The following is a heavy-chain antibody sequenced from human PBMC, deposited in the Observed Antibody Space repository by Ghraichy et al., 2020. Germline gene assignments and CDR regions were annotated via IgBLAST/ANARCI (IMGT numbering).Heavy chain of an antibody. D-gene: IGHD6-6*01. CDR1: GGSISSGSYY. J-gene: IGHJ4*02. CDR3: ARGSYSSSSGWRN. Sequence: SLNISCTVSGGSISSGSYYWSWIRQPAGKGLEWIGRIYTSGSTNYNPSLKSRVTISVDTSKNQFSLKLSSVTAADTAVYYCARGSYSSSSGWRNWGQGTLVTVSS. CDR2: IYTSGST. V-gene: IGHV4-61*02.